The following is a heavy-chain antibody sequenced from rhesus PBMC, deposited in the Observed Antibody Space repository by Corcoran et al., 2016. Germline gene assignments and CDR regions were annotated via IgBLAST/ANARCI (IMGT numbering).Heavy chain of an antibody. D-gene: IGHD1-44*01. Sequence: QVQLQESGPGLVKPLETLSITCAGSGGSISSNSWSWLCQPPGQGREWIGYIYGSGSSTNYNPSRKSRVTLSVDTSKNQFSLKLRSVTAADTAVYYCARELQGAHFDYWGQGVLVTVSS. V-gene: IGHV4S11*01. CDR1: GGSISSNS. CDR3: ARELQGAHFDY. CDR2: IYGSGSST. J-gene: IGHJ4*01.